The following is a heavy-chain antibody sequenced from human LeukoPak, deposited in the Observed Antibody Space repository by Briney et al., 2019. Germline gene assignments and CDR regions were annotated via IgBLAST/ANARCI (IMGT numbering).Heavy chain of an antibody. CDR3: RTDRYGDYGDYIDY. V-gene: IGHV1-2*02. D-gene: IGHD4-17*01. CDR2: INPNSGGT. CDR1: GYSFTGYY. J-gene: IGHJ4*02. Sequence: ASVKVSCKTSGYSFTGYYMHWVRQAPGQGLEWMGWINPNSGGTNYAQKFQGRVTMTRDTSISTAYMELSRLRSDDTAVYYCRTDRYGDYGDYIDYWGQGTLVTVSS.